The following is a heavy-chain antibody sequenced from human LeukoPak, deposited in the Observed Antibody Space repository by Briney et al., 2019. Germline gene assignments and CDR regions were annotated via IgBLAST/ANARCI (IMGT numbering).Heavy chain of an antibody. CDR2: IYNSGST. CDR1: GGSIYSYY. CDR3: ARDVPHERGFDY. Sequence: PSETLSLTCTVSGGSIYSYYWSWIRQPPGKGLEGIGYIYNSGSTNYNPSLKSRVTISVDTSKDQVSLKLSSVTAADTAVYYCARDVPHERGFDYWGQGTLVTVSS. V-gene: IGHV4-59*01. J-gene: IGHJ4*02. D-gene: IGHD2-2*01.